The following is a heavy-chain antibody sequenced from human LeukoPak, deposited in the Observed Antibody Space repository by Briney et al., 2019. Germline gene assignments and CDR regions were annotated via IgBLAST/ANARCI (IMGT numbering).Heavy chain of an antibody. Sequence: GGSLRLSCAASGFTFSGSAMHWVRQASGKGLEWVARVRSKDNGYATSYSASVRGRFTISRDDSKNMAYLQVDSLKTEDTAVYFCSRTSDAAWYFDLWGRGTLVTVSS. CDR1: GFTFSGSA. CDR2: VRSKDNGYAT. V-gene: IGHV3-73*01. CDR3: SRTSDAAWYFDL. D-gene: IGHD3-10*01. J-gene: IGHJ2*01.